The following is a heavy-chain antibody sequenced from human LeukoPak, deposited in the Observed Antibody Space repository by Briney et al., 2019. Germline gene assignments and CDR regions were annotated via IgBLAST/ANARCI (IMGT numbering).Heavy chain of an antibody. D-gene: IGHD3-22*01. CDR1: GFTFSSYA. Sequence: GGSLRLSCAASGFTFSSYAMSWVRQAPGKGLEWVSAISGSGGSTYYADSVKGRFTISRDNSKNTLYLQMNSLRAEDTAVYYCARLPTFYYDSSGYHYDYWGQGTLVTVSS. J-gene: IGHJ4*02. V-gene: IGHV3-23*01. CDR2: ISGSGGST. CDR3: ARLPTFYYDSSGYHYDY.